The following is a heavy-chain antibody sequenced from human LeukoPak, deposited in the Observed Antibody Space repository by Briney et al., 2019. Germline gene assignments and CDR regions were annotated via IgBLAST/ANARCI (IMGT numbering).Heavy chain of an antibody. D-gene: IGHD4-11*01. CDR2: ISAYNGNT. CDR1: SYTFTSYG. J-gene: IGHJ6*03. CDR3: ARVGDYSNYYIRSLYYYYMDV. Sequence: ASVKVSCKASSYTFTSYGISWVRQAPGQGLEWMGWISAYNGNTNYAQKLQGRVTMTTDTSTSTAYMELRSLRSDDTAVYYCARVGDYSNYYIRSLYYYYMDVWGKGTTVTVSS. V-gene: IGHV1-18*01.